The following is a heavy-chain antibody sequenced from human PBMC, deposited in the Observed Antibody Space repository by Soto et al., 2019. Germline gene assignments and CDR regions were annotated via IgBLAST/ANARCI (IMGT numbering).Heavy chain of an antibody. V-gene: IGHV3-30-3*01. CDR3: ARGTVTTYYYYGMDV. J-gene: IGHJ6*02. D-gene: IGHD4-17*01. Sequence: QVQLVESGGGVVQPGRSLRLSCAASGFTFSSYAMHWVRQAPGKGLEWVAVISYDGSNKYYADSVKGRFPISRDNSKNTRDRQMTSLRAEDTAVYYCARGTVTTYYYYGMDVWGQGTTVTVSS. CDR1: GFTFSSYA. CDR2: ISYDGSNK.